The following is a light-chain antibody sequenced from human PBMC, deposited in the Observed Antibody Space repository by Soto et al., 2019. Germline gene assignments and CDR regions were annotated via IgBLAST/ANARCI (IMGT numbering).Light chain of an antibody. Sequence: EILLTQSPVTLSLSPGERATLSCRASQSVSSSFLAWYQQKPGQAPRLLIYGASSRATGIPDRFSGSGSGTDFTLTISRLEPEDFAVYYCHQYGSSPATFGQGTKVDIK. J-gene: IGKJ1*01. CDR1: QSVSSSF. V-gene: IGKV3-20*01. CDR2: GAS. CDR3: HQYGSSPAT.